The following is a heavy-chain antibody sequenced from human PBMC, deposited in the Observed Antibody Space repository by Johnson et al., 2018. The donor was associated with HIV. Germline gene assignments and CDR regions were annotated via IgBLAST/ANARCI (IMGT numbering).Heavy chain of an antibody. V-gene: IGHV3-7*04. Sequence: VQLVESGGGLVQPGGSLRLSCAASGFTFSSYWMSWVRQAPGKGLEWVANIKQDGSEKYYVDSVKGRFTISRDNAKNSLYLQMNSLRAEDTAVYYCARGRTGTKYDAFDIWGQGTIVTVSS. CDR3: ARGRTGTKYDAFDI. D-gene: IGHD1-7*01. CDR1: GFTFSSYW. CDR2: IKQDGSEK. J-gene: IGHJ3*02.